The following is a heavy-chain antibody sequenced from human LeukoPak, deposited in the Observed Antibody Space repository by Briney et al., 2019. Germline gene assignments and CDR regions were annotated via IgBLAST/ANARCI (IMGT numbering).Heavy chain of an antibody. V-gene: IGHV3-48*03. CDR1: GFTFSNYE. Sequence: GGSLRLSCAASGFTFSNYEMNWVRQAPGKGLEWVSYISNSGATIYYADSVKGRFTISRDNAKKSLYLQMNSLRAEDTAVYYCATWHYYGSGSYYGMHVWGKGTTVTVSS. D-gene: IGHD3-10*01. CDR2: ISNSGATI. J-gene: IGHJ6*04. CDR3: ATWHYYGSGSYYGMHV.